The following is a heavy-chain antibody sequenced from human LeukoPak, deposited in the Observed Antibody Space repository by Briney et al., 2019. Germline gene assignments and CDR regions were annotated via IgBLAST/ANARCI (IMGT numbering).Heavy chain of an antibody. Sequence: GGSLRLSCAASGFTFSSYAMSWVRQAPGKGLEWVSGISGGGDSTYYADSVKGRFTISRDNSKNTLYLQMNSLRAEDTAVYYCAKERIVVVPAAIGPDAFDIWGQGTMVTVSS. CDR1: GFTFSSYA. J-gene: IGHJ3*02. V-gene: IGHV3-23*01. CDR2: ISGGGDST. CDR3: AKERIVVVPAAIGPDAFDI. D-gene: IGHD2-2*01.